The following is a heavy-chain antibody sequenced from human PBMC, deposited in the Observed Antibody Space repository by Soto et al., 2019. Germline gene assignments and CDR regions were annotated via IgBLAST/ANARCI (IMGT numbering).Heavy chain of an antibody. J-gene: IGHJ4*02. CDR3: ARASRYDSSVDYFDY. Sequence: APVKVSCKASGYTFTSYYMHWVRQAPGQGLEWMGIINPSGGSTSYAQKFQGRVTMTRDTSTSTVYMELSSLRSEDTAVYYCARASRYDSSVDYFDYWGQGTLVIVSS. CDR2: INPSGGST. CDR1: GYTFTSYY. D-gene: IGHD3-22*01. V-gene: IGHV1-46*01.